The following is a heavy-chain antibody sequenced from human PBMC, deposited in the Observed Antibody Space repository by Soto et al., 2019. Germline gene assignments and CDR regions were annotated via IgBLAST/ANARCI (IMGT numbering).Heavy chain of an antibody. V-gene: IGHV3-30*18. D-gene: IGHD5-12*01. CDR2: ISYDGSNK. CDR3: AKGDSGYGYYYYYMDV. J-gene: IGHJ6*03. Sequence: GGSLRLSCAASGFTFSSYGMHWVRQAPGKGLEWVAVISYDGSNKYYADSVKGRFTISRDNSKNTLYLQMNSLRAEDTAVYYCAKGDSGYGYYYYYMDVWGKGTTVTVSS. CDR1: GFTFSSYG.